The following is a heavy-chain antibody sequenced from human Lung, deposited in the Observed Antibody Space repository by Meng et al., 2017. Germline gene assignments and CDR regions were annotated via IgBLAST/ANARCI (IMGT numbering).Heavy chain of an antibody. CDR3: ARFGLSGDGYTSYYYYGMDV. V-gene: IGHV5-51*01. D-gene: IGHD5-24*01. J-gene: IGHJ6*02. CDR2: IYPDDSDI. Sequence: GESLKISCKGSGYSFTKYWIGWVRQMPGKGLEWMGIIYPDDSDIKYSTFFQGKVTISVDKTVNTAYLQWGSLRASDTAMYYCARFGLSGDGYTSYYYYGMDVWGRGTRVTVSS. CDR1: GYSFTKYW.